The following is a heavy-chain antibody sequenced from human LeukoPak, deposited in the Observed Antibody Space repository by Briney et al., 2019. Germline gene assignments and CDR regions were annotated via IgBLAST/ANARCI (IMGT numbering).Heavy chain of an antibody. CDR1: GFTFSSYS. Sequence: PGGSLRLSCAASGFTFSSYSMNWVRQAPGKGLEWVSSISSSSSYIYYADSVKGRFTISRDNAKNSLYLQMNSLRAEDTAVYYCARDRRGLTVATPYYYMDDWGKGTTVTVSS. CDR3: ARDRRGLTVATPYYYMDD. D-gene: IGHD6-19*01. J-gene: IGHJ6*03. V-gene: IGHV3-21*01. CDR2: ISSSSSYI.